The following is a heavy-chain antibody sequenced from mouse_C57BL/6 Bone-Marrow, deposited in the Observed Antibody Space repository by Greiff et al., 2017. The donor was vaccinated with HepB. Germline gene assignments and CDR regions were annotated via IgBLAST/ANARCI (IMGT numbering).Heavy chain of an antibody. V-gene: IGHV5-4*01. J-gene: IGHJ3*01. CDR3: ARGGYYRAWFAY. CDR1: GFTFSSYA. D-gene: IGHD2-3*01. CDR2: ISDGGSYT. Sequence: EVQVVESGGGLVKPGGSLKLSCAASGFTFSSYAMSWVRQTPEKRLEWVATISDGGSYTYYPDNVKGRFTISRDNAKNNLYLQMSQLKSEDTAMYYCARGGYYRAWFAYWGQGTLVTVSA.